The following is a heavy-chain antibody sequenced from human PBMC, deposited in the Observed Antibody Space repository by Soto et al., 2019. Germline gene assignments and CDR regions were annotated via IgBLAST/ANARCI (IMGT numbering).Heavy chain of an antibody. CDR3: AHRRPGAGTTYFFDY. D-gene: IGHD1-7*01. V-gene: IGHV2-5*02. J-gene: IGHJ4*02. CDR1: GISLSTTREG. CDR2: IYWDDAK. Sequence: QITLKESGLTLVKPTQTLTLTCTVSGISLSTTREGVGWIRQPPGKALEWLALIYWDDAKRYRPSLNRRLTISKDTSKNQVFLTMTNMSPVDAGTYYCAHRRPGAGTTYFFDYWGQGSLVTVSS.